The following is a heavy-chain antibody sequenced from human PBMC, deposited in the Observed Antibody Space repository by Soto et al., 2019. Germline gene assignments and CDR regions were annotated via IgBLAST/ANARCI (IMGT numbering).Heavy chain of an antibody. Sequence: XETLSLTCTVSGYSISTGYYWSWFRQSPGKGLEWIGSVYRSGAAYYSPTLKSRVTISVDTSKNQFSLHLKSVTAADAAVYYCARDYTYALDVAGYFDFWGQGTPVTVSS. CDR3: ARDYTYALDVAGYFDF. J-gene: IGHJ4*02. D-gene: IGHD6-19*01. V-gene: IGHV4-38-2*02. CDR1: GYSISTGYY. CDR2: VYRSGAA.